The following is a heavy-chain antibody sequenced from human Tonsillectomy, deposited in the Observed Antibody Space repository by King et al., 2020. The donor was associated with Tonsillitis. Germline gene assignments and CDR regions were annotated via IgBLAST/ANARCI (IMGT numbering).Heavy chain of an antibody. CDR2: VSYSGNT. V-gene: IGHV4-39*01. Sequence: QMQLQESGPGLMKTSETVSLTCSVSGGSISSSSYYWDWIRQPPGKGLEWIGSVSYSGNTYYNPSLKSRVTISEDTSKNQFSLRLSSVTAADTAIYYCATSGGEGYDHYMDVWGKGPRSPSL. CDR3: ATSGGEGYDHYMDV. J-gene: IGHJ6*03. CDR1: GGSISSSSYY. D-gene: IGHD3-16*01.